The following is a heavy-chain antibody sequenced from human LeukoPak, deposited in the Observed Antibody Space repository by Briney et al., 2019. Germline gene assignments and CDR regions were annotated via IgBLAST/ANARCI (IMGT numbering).Heavy chain of an antibody. CDR2: ISWNSGSI. CDR1: GFIFNNYA. J-gene: IGHJ6*02. Sequence: PGGSLRLSCAGSGFIFNNYAMHWVRQPPGKGLEWVSGISWNSGSIDYADSVKGRFTISRDNAKNSLYLQMNSLRAEDTALYHCARNNGMDVRGQGTTVIVSS. CDR3: ARNNGMDV. V-gene: IGHV3-9*01.